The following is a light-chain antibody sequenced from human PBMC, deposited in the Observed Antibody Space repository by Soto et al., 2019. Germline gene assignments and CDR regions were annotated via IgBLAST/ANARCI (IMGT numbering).Light chain of an antibody. J-gene: IGLJ3*02. CDR1: SSNIGSNT. V-gene: IGLV1-44*01. CDR3: SSYAGIKHWV. CDR2: EVN. Sequence: QSVLTQPPSASGTPGQRVTISCSGSSSNIGSNTVNWYQQLPGKAPKLIISEVNKRPSGVPDRFSGSKSGNTASLTVSGLQAEDEADYYCSSYAGIKHWVFGGGTKLTVL.